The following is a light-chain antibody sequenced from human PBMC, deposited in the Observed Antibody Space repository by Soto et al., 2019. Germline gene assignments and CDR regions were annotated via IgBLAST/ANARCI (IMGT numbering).Light chain of an antibody. J-gene: IGKJ4*01. CDR3: QQSYSIALT. CDR2: AAS. CDR1: QSISSY. V-gene: IGKV1-39*01. Sequence: DIQMTQSPSSLSASVGDRVTITCRASQSISSYLNWYQQKPGKAPKLLIYAASSLQSGVPSRFSGSGTGTDFTLTISSLQPEDFATYYCQQSYSIALTFGGGTKVDIK.